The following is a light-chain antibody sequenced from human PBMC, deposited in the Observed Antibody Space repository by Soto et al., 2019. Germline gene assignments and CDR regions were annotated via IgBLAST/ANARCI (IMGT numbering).Light chain of an antibody. CDR1: QSVSNN. CDR2: GAS. V-gene: IGKV3-15*01. CDR3: XXXXNWPPWT. J-gene: IGKJ1*01. Sequence: EIVMTQSPATLSVSPGERATLSCRASQSVSNNLAWYQQKPGQTPRLLIYGASTRATGIPARFSGSGSGTEFTLTISSLQSEDXAVYXCXXXXNWPPWTLGQGTKVEIK.